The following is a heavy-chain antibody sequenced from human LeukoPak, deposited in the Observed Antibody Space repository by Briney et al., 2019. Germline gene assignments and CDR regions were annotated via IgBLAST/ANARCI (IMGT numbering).Heavy chain of an antibody. Sequence: AGGSLRLSCAASGFTFSSYWMHWVRQAPGKGLVWVSRINSDGSSTSYADSVKGRFTISRDNAKNTLYLQMNSLRAEDTAVYYCARAGGRLAGFQHWGQGTLVTVSS. CDR2: INSDGSST. V-gene: IGHV3-74*01. CDR3: ARAGGRLAGFQH. J-gene: IGHJ1*01. D-gene: IGHD2-15*01. CDR1: GFTFSSYW.